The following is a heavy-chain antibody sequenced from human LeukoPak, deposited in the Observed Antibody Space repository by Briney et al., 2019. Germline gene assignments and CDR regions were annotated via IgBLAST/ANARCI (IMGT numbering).Heavy chain of an antibody. CDR3: ARAGAFMTTGDRIDY. CDR1: GYTYTSYG. J-gene: IGHJ4*02. Sequence: ASVKASCKAFGYTYTSYGISWVRQAPGQGLEWMGWISAYNGNTNYAQKLQGRVTMTTDTSTSTAYMELRSLRSDDTAVYYCARAGAFMTTGDRIDYWGQGTLVTVSS. V-gene: IGHV1-18*01. D-gene: IGHD4-17*01. CDR2: ISAYNGNT.